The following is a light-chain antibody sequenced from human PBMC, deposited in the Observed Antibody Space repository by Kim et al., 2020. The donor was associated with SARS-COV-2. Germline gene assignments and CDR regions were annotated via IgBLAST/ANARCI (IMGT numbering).Light chain of an antibody. Sequence: SYELTQPPSVSVSPGQTASITCSADRLGNKYVCWYQKKPGQSPVVVMYQDERRPSGIPERFSGSNSGNTATLTISGTQAMDEADYYCQVWESTTTVFGGG. CDR1: RLGNKY. CDR2: QDE. V-gene: IGLV3-1*01. CDR3: QVWESTTTV. J-gene: IGLJ2*01.